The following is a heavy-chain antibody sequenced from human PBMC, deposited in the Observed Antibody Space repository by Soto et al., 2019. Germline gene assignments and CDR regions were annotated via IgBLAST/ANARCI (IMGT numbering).Heavy chain of an antibody. V-gene: IGHV3-74*01. D-gene: IGHD7-27*01. Sequence: EVQLVESGGGLVQPGGSLRLSCAASGFSFRNYWMQWVRQVPWKDLVWLSRINNDGSSTDYADSVKGRFTISRDNAKDTVYLQMNSLRVDDTAVYYCAMGTMDVWGRGTTVTVS. CDR1: GFSFRNYW. CDR2: INNDGSST. CDR3: AMGTMDV. J-gene: IGHJ6*03.